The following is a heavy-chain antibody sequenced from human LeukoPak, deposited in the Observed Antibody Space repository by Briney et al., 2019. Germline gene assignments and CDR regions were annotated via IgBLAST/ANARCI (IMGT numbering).Heavy chain of an antibody. Sequence: GGSLRLSCAASGFTFSSYEMNWVRQAPGKGLEWVSYISSSGNTIYYADSVKGRFTISRDNSKNSLYLQMNSLRAEDTAVYYCERESQPYYDYVWGSYRSLDPWGQGTLVTVSS. J-gene: IGHJ5*02. CDR2: ISSSGNTI. CDR3: ERESQPYYDYVWGSYRSLDP. D-gene: IGHD3-16*02. V-gene: IGHV3-48*03. CDR1: GFTFSSYE.